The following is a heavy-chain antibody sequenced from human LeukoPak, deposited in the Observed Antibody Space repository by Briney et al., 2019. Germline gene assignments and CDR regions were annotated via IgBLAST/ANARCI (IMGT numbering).Heavy chain of an antibody. D-gene: IGHD3-3*01. CDR2: IYHSGST. CDR3: ARVERTYYDFWSGYYGGAFDI. J-gene: IGHJ3*02. V-gene: IGHV4-30-2*01. CDR1: GGSISSGGYY. Sequence: SETLSLTCTVSGGSISSGGYYWSWIRQPPGKGLEWIGYIYHSGSTYYNPSLKSRVTISVDRSKNQFSLKLSSVTAADTAVYYCARVERTYYDFWSGYYGGAFDIWGQGTMVTVSS.